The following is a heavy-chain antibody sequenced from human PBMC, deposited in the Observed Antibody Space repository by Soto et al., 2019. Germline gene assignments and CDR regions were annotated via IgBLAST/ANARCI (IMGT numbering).Heavy chain of an antibody. CDR2: IYPGDSDT. D-gene: IGHD2-15*01. V-gene: IGHV5-51*01. CDR1: GYSFTSYW. Sequence: PGESLKISCKGSGYSFTSYWIGWVRQMPGKGLEWMGIIYPGDSDTRYSPSFRGQVTISADKSISTAYLQWSSLKASDTAMYYCARGEVYCSGGSCYSFDYWGQGTLVTVSS. J-gene: IGHJ4*02. CDR3: ARGEVYCSGGSCYSFDY.